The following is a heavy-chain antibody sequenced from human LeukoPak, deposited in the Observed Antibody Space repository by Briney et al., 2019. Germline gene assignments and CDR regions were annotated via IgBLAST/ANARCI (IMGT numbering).Heavy chain of an antibody. CDR1: GGSISSYY. Sequence: SETLSLTCTVSGGSISSYYWSWIRQPAGKGLEWIGRIYTSGSINYNPSLKSRVTISVDKSKNQFSLKLSSVTAADTAVYYCARLAGYQLLGGPYYYYYMDVWGKGTTVTVSS. J-gene: IGHJ6*03. D-gene: IGHD2-2*01. CDR3: ARLAGYQLLGGPYYYYYMDV. V-gene: IGHV4-4*07. CDR2: IYTSGSI.